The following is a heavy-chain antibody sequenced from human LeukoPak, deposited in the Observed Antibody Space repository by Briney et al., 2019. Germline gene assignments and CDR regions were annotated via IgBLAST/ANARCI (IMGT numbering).Heavy chain of an antibody. D-gene: IGHD6-19*01. CDR1: GVSFSGYY. CDR2: INHSGST. J-gene: IGHJ4*02. CDR3: ARKGSGLRP. V-gene: IGHV4-34*01. Sequence: SETLSPTCAAYGVSFSGYYWSWIRQPPGKGLEWIGEINHSGSTNYNPSLKSRVTISVDTSKNQFSLKLSSVTAADTAVYYCARKGSGLRPWGQGTLVTVSS.